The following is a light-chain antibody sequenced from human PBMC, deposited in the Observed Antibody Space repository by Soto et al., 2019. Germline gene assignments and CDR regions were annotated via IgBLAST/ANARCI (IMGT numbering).Light chain of an antibody. CDR1: QGIYNY. CDR2: AAS. V-gene: IGKV1-27*01. Sequence: DIQMTQSPSSLSASVGYRVTITCRASQGIYNYVAWYQQKQGEVPKLLIYAASTLQSGVPSRFSGSGSGTDFTLTISSLQPEDVATYYCQKYDSAPLTFGGGTKVEIK. CDR3: QKYDSAPLT. J-gene: IGKJ4*01.